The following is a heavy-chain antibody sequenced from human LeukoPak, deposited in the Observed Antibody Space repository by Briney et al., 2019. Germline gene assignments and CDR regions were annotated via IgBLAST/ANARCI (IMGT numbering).Heavy chain of an antibody. D-gene: IGHD2-2*01. J-gene: IGHJ6*04. V-gene: IGHV1-69*13. CDR3: ARAGYCSSTSCYSGYYYGMDV. CDR1: GGTFSSYA. Sequence: GASVKVSCKASGGTFSSYAISWVRQAPGQGLEWMGGIIPIFGTANYAQKFQGRVTITADESTSTAYMELSSLRSVDTAVYYCARAGYCSSTSCYSGYYYGMDVWGKGTTVTVSS. CDR2: IIPIFGTA.